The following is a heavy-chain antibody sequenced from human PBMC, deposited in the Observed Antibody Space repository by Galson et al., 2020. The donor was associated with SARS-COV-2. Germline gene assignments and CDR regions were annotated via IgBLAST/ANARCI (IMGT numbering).Heavy chain of an antibody. CDR2: IYSGGST. CDR1: GFTVSSNS. Sequence: GGSLRLSCAASGFTVSSNSISWVRQPPGKGLEWVSVIYSGGSTYYADSVKGRFTISRDNSKNTLYLQMNSLRAEDTAVYYCARDFDYYGMDVWGQGTTVTVFS. V-gene: IGHV3-53*01. J-gene: IGHJ6*02. CDR3: ARDFDYYGMDV.